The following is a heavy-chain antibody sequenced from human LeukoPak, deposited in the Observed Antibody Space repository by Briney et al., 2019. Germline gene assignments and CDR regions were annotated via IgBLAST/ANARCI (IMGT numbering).Heavy chain of an antibody. CDR3: VEGGAARFDY. Sequence: PGGSLRLSCVGSGFSFSGNSMNWVRQAPGKGLEWVSGISRTSTYIYYADSVKGRFTISRDNSKNTLYLQMNSLRAEDTAVYYCVEGGAARFDYWGQGTLVAVSS. CDR1: GFSFSGNS. J-gene: IGHJ4*02. CDR2: ISRTSTYI. V-gene: IGHV3-21*04. D-gene: IGHD5-18*01.